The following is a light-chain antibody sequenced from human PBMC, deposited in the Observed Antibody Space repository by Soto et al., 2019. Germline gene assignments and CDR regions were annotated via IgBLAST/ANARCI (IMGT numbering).Light chain of an antibody. CDR2: AAS. Sequence: DIQMTQSPSSLSASVGDRVTISCRASQSIRNYVSWYQQKPGTAPKLLIRAASTLQSGVPSRFSGSGSRTDFTLTISTLKIDDFATYFWQQTDSTPQTFGQGTNVEI. J-gene: IGKJ1*01. CDR3: QQTDSTPQT. CDR1: QSIRNY. V-gene: IGKV1-39*01.